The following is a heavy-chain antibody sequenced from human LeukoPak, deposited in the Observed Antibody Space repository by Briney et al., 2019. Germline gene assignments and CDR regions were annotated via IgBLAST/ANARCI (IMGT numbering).Heavy chain of an antibody. D-gene: IGHD5-18*01. V-gene: IGHV2-5*02. CDR3: AHSGYSYGYGMLDY. J-gene: IGHJ4*02. CDR2: IYWDDDR. Sequence: ESGPTLVKPTQTLTLTCTFSGFSLSTRAVGVGWIRQPPGKALEWLALIYWDDDRRYSPSLKSRLAITKDTSKNQVVLTMTNMDPVDTATYYCAHSGYSYGYGMLDYWGQGTLVTVSS. CDR1: GFSLSTRAVG.